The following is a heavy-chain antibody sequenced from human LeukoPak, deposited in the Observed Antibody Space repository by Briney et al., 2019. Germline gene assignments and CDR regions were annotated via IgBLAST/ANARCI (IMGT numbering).Heavy chain of an antibody. D-gene: IGHD3-9*01. CDR1: GFTFSSYS. J-gene: IGHJ4*02. Sequence: GGSLRLSCAASGFTFSSYSMNWVRQAPGKGLEWVSSISSSSSYIYYADSVKGRFTISRDNAKNSLYLQMNSLRAEDTAVYYCALRGYDILTGYYKFDYWGQGTLVTVSS. V-gene: IGHV3-21*01. CDR2: ISSSSSYI. CDR3: ALRGYDILTGYYKFDY.